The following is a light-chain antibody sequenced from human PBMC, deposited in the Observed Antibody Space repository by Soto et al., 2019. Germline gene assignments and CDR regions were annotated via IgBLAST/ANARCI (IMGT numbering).Light chain of an antibody. CDR3: QQRSNWPPIT. J-gene: IGKJ5*01. V-gene: IGKV3D-20*02. CDR1: QSVSSSY. Sequence: EIGITYSSGPLAFFSVERATLSRRAIQSVSSSYLAWYQQKPGQAPRLLIYDASKRATGIPARFSGSGSGTDFTLTISSLEPEDFAVYYCQQRSNWPPITFGQGTRLEIK. CDR2: DAS.